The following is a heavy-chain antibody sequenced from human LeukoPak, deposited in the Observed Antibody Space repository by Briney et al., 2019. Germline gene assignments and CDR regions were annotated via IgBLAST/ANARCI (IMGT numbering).Heavy chain of an antibody. J-gene: IGHJ6*03. CDR3: ARDRGQIGYYYYYYMDV. Sequence: TSQTLSLTCTVSGGSISSGSYYWSWIRQSAGKGLEWIGRIYTSGSTNYNPSLKSRVTISVDTSKNQFSLKLSSVTAADTAVYYCARDRGQIGYYYYYYMDVWGKGTTVTVSS. CDR1: GGSISSGSYY. CDR2: IYTSGST. D-gene: IGHD3-22*01. V-gene: IGHV4-61*02.